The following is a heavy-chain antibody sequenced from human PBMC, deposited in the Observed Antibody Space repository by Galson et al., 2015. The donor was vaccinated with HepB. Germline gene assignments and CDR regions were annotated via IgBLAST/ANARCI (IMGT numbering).Heavy chain of an antibody. CDR3: ATTPGSRYYGMDV. Sequence: SVKVSCKASGGTFSTSSISWVRQAPGQGLEWMGGTIPIFRTANYAQKFQGRVTITADESTSIAYMELRSLRSEDTAVYYCATTPGSRYYGMDVWGQGTTVTVSS. CDR1: GGTFSTSS. V-gene: IGHV1-69*13. CDR2: TIPIFRTA. J-gene: IGHJ6*02.